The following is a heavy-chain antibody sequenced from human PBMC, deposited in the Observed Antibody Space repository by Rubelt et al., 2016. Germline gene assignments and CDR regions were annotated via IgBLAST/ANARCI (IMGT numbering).Heavy chain of an antibody. Sequence: KPGGSLRLSCAASGFTFSNAWMSWVRQAPGKGLEWIGEINHSGSTNYNPSLKSRVTISVDTSKNQFSLKLSSVTAADTAVYYCARLLVVPAAADYWGQGTLVTVSS. V-gene: IGHV4-34*01. D-gene: IGHD2-2*01. J-gene: IGHJ4*02. CDR1: GFTFSNAW. CDR2: INHSGST. CDR3: ARLLVVPAAADY.